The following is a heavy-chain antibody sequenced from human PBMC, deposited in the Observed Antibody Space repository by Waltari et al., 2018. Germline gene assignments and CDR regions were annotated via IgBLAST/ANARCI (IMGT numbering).Heavy chain of an antibody. D-gene: IGHD6-19*01. J-gene: IGHJ4*02. CDR2: INPNRGGT. CDR1: GYTFTGYY. Sequence: QVQLVQSGAEVKKPGASVKVSCKASGYTFTGYYMHWVRQAPGQGPEWMGRINPNRGGTNYAQKFQGRVTMTRDTSISTAYMELSRLRSDDTAVYYCARVRGYSSGWYPGDFDYWGQGTLVTVSS. CDR3: ARVRGYSSGWYPGDFDY. V-gene: IGHV1-2*06.